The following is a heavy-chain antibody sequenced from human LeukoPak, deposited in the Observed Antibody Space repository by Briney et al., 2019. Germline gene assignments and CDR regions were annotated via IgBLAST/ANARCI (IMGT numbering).Heavy chain of an antibody. CDR2: INAGNGNT. D-gene: IGHD1-26*01. J-gene: IGHJ4*02. V-gene: IGHV1-3*01. Sequence: ASVKVSCKASGYTFTSYAMHWVRQAPGQRLEWMGWINAGNGNTKYSQKFQGRVTITRDTSASTAYMELSSLRSEDTAVYYCAREYSGSYYSALHFDHWGQGTLVTVSS. CDR1: GYTFTSYA. CDR3: AREYSGSYYSALHFDH.